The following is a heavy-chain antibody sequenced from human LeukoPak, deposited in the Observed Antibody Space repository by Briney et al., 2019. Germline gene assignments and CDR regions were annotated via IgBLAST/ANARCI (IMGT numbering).Heavy chain of an antibody. J-gene: IGHJ6*03. Sequence: PGGSLRLSCAASGFTFSSYAVSWVRQAPGKGLEWVSAISGSGGSTYYADSVKGRFTISRDNSKNTLYLQMNSLRAEDTAVYYCAKDQYQLPHYYYYYYMDVWGKGTTVTVSS. CDR1: GFTFSSYA. CDR2: ISGSGGST. CDR3: AKDQYQLPHYYYYYYMDV. D-gene: IGHD2-2*01. V-gene: IGHV3-23*01.